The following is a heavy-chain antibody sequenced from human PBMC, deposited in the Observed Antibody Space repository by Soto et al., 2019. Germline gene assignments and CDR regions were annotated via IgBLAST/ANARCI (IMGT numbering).Heavy chain of an antibody. J-gene: IGHJ4*02. V-gene: IGHV1-18*01. D-gene: IGHD1-1*01. Sequence: QIHLVQSGDEVKKPGASVKVSCKGSGYGFTTYGITWVRQAPGQGLEWMAWISAHNGNTNYAQKLQGRVTVTRDTSTSTAYMELRSLRSDDPAVYYCARGRYGDYWGQGALVTVSS. CDR1: GYGFTTYG. CDR2: ISAHNGNT. CDR3: ARGRYGDY.